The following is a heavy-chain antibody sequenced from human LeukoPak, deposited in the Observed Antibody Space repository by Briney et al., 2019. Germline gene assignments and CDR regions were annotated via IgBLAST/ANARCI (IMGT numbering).Heavy chain of an antibody. CDR1: GGSISSYY. D-gene: IGHD4-17*01. Sequence: SETLSLTCTVSGGSISSYYWSWIRQPPGKGLEWIGYVYYSGSAHYNPSLKSRVTISVDTSKSQFSLKLSSVTAADTAVHYCARRNYGDYGDYWGQGTLVTVSS. J-gene: IGHJ4*02. CDR3: ARRNYGDYGDY. V-gene: IGHV4-59*08. CDR2: VYYSGSA.